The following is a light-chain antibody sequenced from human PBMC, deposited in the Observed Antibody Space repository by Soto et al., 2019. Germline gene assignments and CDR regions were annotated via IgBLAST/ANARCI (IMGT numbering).Light chain of an antibody. Sequence: EIVLTHSAATLSLSPGERATISCRASQSVSSYLAWYQQKPGQAPRLLIYDASNRATGIPARFSGSGSGTDFTLSISSLEPEDFAVYYCQQRSNWPKTFGQGTKV. CDR1: QSVSSY. CDR3: QQRSNWPKT. V-gene: IGKV3-11*01. CDR2: DAS. J-gene: IGKJ1*01.